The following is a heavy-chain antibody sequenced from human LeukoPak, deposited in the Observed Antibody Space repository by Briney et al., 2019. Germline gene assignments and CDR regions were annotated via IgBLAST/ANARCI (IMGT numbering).Heavy chain of an antibody. V-gene: IGHV1-69*13. D-gene: IGHD3-22*01. CDR2: IIPFFGTA. Sequence: GASVKVSCKASGGTFNTSPLSWLRQAPGQGPEWMGGIIPFFGTANYAQKFQDRVTITADASSSTAYMELSSLRSDDTAVYYCAREITGGYYYDSSGSDYWGQGTLVTVSS. CDR3: AREITGGYYYDSSGSDY. CDR1: GGTFNTSP. J-gene: IGHJ4*02.